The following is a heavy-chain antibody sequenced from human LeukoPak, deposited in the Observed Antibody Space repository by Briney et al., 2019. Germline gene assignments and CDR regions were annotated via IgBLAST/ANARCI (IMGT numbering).Heavy chain of an antibody. D-gene: IGHD5-24*01. J-gene: IGHJ4*02. Sequence: GGSLGLSCAASGFTFRTFEMNWVRQAPGKGLEWVSYISSSGSNIYYADSVKGRFTISRDNAKNSLYLQMNSLRVEDTAVYYCARADMATITIDYWGQGTLVTVSS. CDR1: GFTFRTFE. CDR2: ISSSGSNI. V-gene: IGHV3-48*03. CDR3: ARADMATITIDY.